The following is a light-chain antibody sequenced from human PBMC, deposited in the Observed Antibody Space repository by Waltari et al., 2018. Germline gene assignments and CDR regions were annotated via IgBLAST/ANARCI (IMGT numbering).Light chain of an antibody. V-gene: IGKV1-5*03. CDR2: KGS. CDR1: QSINSW. CDR3: QQYNSYEWT. Sequence: DIQMTQFPSTLSASVGDRLTITCRASQSINSWLACYQQKPGKAPKLLIYKGSSLESGVPSRLSGSGSGTEFTLTISSLQPDDFATYYCQQYNSYEWTFGQATKVAIK. J-gene: IGKJ1*01.